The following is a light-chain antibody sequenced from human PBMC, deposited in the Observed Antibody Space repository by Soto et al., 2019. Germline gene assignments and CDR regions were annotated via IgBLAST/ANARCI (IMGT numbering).Light chain of an antibody. CDR1: SSDVGGYNY. V-gene: IGLV2-14*01. CDR3: SSYTSSTAYV. CDR2: EVS. J-gene: IGLJ1*01. Sequence: QFVLTQPASVSGSPGQSITISCTGTSSDVGGYNYVSWYQLHPGKAPKLMVYEVSNRPSGVSNRFSGSKSGNTASLTISGLQAEDEAAYYCSSYTSSTAYVFGTGTKVTVL.